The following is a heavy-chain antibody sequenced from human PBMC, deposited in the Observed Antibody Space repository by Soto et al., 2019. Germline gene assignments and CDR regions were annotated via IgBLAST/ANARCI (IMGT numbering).Heavy chain of an antibody. Sequence: GGSLRLSCAASGFTFSSYGMHWVRQAPGKGLEWVAVIWYDGSNKYYADSVKGRFTISRDNSKNTLYLQMNSLRAEDTAVYYCAALIPGTGGYYGMDVWGQGTTVTVSS. CDR2: IWYDGSNK. D-gene: IGHD2-2*02. J-gene: IGHJ6*02. V-gene: IGHV3-33*01. CDR1: GFTFSSYG. CDR3: AALIPGTGGYYGMDV.